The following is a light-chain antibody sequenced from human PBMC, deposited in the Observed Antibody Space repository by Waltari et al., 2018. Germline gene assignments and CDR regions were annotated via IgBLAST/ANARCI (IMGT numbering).Light chain of an antibody. CDR2: RSD. V-gene: IGLV1-44*01. CDR1: ASNIGGNL. J-gene: IGLJ3*02. CDR3: ASWDDSLNGHWV. Sequence: QSVLTQPPSASGTPGQRVTISCSGSASNIGGNLVNWYQQLPGKAPKLLLYRSDQRPSGVPYRFSGSKTGTSASLAISGLQSDDEADYFCASWDDSLNGHWVFGGGTKVTVL.